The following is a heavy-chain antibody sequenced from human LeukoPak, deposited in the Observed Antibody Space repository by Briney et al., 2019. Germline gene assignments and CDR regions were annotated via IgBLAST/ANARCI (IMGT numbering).Heavy chain of an antibody. D-gene: IGHD3/OR15-3a*01. V-gene: IGHV3-21*01. Sequence: ESGGSLRLSCAASGFTFSSYSMNWVRQAPGKGLEWVSSISSSSTYIYYADSVKGRFTISRDNANNSLYLQMNSLRAEDTAVYYCARGTGAGLVQAYYFDYWGQGTLVTVSS. CDR2: ISSSSTYI. J-gene: IGHJ4*02. CDR1: GFTFSSYS. CDR3: ARGTGAGLVQAYYFDY.